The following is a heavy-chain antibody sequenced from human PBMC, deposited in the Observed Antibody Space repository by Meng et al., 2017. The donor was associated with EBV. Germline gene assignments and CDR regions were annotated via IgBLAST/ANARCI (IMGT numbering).Heavy chain of an antibody. CDR3: ARDRTSNRFDY. CDR1: GFTLRSYS. CDR2: ISSNSIDI. Sequence: VQLEEVGGGLVKPGESLRLSCAASGFTLRSYSMNWVRLAPGKGLEWVSSISSNSIDIYYADLVKGRFTISRDNAKNSLFLQMNSLRAEDTAVYYCARDRTSNRFDYWGQGTLVTVSS. D-gene: IGHD2-8*01. J-gene: IGHJ4*02. V-gene: IGHV3-21*01.